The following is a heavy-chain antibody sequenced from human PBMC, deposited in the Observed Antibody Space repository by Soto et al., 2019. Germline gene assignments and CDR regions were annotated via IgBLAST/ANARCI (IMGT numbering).Heavy chain of an antibody. J-gene: IGHJ6*02. V-gene: IGHV5-10-1*01. CDR3: ARLQQLDYYYYGMDA. Sequence: AVNLSGKGCGCSFPSYWRSWVRQVPGKGLEWMGRIDPSDSYTNYSPSFQGHVTISADKSISTAYLQWSSLKASDTAMYYCARLQQLDYYYYGMDAWGQGTTVTGSS. CDR2: IDPSDSYT. CDR1: GCSFPSYW. D-gene: IGHD6-13*01.